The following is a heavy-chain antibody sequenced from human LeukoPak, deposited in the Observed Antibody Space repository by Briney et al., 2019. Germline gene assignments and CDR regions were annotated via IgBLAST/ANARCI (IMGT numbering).Heavy chain of an antibody. CDR3: ARKGGITSTADY. Sequence: PRASVKVSCKASGYTSTNYYMHWVRQAPGQGLEWMAIINPSGGTTTYAQKFQGRVTVSTDTSTSTVYMELSSLRSEDTAVYYCARKGGITSTADYWGQGTLVTVSS. D-gene: IGHD1-1*01. CDR2: INPSGGTT. CDR1: GYTSTNYY. V-gene: IGHV1-46*01. J-gene: IGHJ4*02.